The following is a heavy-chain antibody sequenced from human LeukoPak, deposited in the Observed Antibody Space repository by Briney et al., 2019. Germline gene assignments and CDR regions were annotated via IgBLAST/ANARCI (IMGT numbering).Heavy chain of an antibody. CDR3: ARLSGAPVRHPIYHFDY. CDR2: VHHSGST. J-gene: IGHJ4*02. V-gene: IGHV4-38-2*01. CDR1: GYSLSSRYY. D-gene: IGHD1-26*01. Sequence: PSETLSLTCAVPGYSLSSRYYRGLLLQPPGHGLECIGIVHHSGSTHNNPSLKSRLIISLDTPNNHFSLRLSSVTAADPPIYYCARLSGAPVRHPIYHFDYWGQGTLVTVSS.